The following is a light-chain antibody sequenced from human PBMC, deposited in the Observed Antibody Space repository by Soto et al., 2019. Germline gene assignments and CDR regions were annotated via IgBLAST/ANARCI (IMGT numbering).Light chain of an antibody. CDR3: QQRSNWPPP. Sequence: EIVLTQSPATLSLSPGERATLSCRASQSVSSYLAWYQQKPGQAPRLLIYDASNRATGIPARFSGSGSGTDFTLTISSLEPEDFAVYYCQQRSNWPPPFGPGTKADIK. J-gene: IGKJ3*01. CDR2: DAS. V-gene: IGKV3-11*01. CDR1: QSVSSY.